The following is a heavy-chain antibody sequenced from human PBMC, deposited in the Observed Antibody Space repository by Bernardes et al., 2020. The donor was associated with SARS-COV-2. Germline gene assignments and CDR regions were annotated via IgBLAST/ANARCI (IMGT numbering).Heavy chain of an antibody. CDR3: ARENSWNHPWGGYYYGMDV. CDR2: ISYDGSNK. V-gene: IGHV3-30*03. CDR1: GFTFSSYG. D-gene: IGHD1-20*01. J-gene: IGHJ6*02. Sequence: SLRLSCAASGFTFSSYGMHWVRQAPGKGLEWVAVISYDGSNKYYADSVKGRFTISRDNSKNTLYLQMNSLRAEDTAVYYCARENSWNHPWGGYYYGMDVWGQGTTVTVSS.